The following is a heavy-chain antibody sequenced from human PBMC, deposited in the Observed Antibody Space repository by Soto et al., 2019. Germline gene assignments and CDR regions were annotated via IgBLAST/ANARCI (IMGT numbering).Heavy chain of an antibody. Sequence: QITLKESGPTLVKPTQPLTLTCTFSGFSMSSSGVGMGWIRQPPGKALEWLAFIFWDDDVRYSPSLESRLTITKDTSKNEVVLTMTHMVPVDTATYYCAHSRDGYGDPVPLQYFVYWGLGTLVTVSS. CDR3: AHSRDGYGDPVPLQYFVY. CDR2: IFWDDDV. V-gene: IGHV2-5*02. D-gene: IGHD4-17*01. CDR1: GFSMSSSGVG. J-gene: IGHJ4*02.